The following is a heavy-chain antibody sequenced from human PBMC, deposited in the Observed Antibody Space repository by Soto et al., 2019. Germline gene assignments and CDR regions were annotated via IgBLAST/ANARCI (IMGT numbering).Heavy chain of an antibody. J-gene: IGHJ6*03. CDR2: ISSRSSYI. CDR1: GFTFRNYG. Sequence: PGGSLRLSCAASGFTFRNYGMNLVRRAAGKELKCVSSISSRSSYIYYADSVKGRFIISRDNATNSLYLQMNSLRAEDTAVYYCAREGQSGSSNGIYSYYYMDVWGKGTTVTVSS. CDR3: AREGQSGSSNGIYSYYYMDV. V-gene: IGHV3-21*01. D-gene: IGHD3-10*01.